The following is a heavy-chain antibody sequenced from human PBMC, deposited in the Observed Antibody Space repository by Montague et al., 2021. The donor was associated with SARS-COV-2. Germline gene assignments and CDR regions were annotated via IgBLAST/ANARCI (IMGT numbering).Heavy chain of an antibody. D-gene: IGHD3-10*01. CDR1: GGSISSSSYY. V-gene: IGHV3-23*01. CDR3: AKDRAWFGELSSPSY. J-gene: IGHJ4*02. CDR2: ISGSGGXT. Sequence: ETLSLTCTVSGGSISSSSYYWGWVRQAPGKGLEWVSAISGSGGXTYYADSVKGRFTISRDNSKNTLYLQMNSLRAEDTAVYYCAKDRAWFGELSSPSYWGQGTLVTVSS.